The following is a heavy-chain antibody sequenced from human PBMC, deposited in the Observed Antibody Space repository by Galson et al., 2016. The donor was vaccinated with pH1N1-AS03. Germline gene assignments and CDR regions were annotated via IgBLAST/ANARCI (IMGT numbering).Heavy chain of an antibody. Sequence: SLRLSCAGSGFTFSSHSMNWVRQAPGKGLEWVSSISGNSGFINYADSVRGRFTISRDNAKNSLYLQVSSLRAEDTAVYFCARGVDSGGRQVLFDPWSQGTLVTVSS. CDR3: ARGVDSGGRQVLFDP. D-gene: IGHD3-22*01. V-gene: IGHV3-21*01. CDR1: GFTFSSHS. CDR2: ISGNSGFI. J-gene: IGHJ5*02.